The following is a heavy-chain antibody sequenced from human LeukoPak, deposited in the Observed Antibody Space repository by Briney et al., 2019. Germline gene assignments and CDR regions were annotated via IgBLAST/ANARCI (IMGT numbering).Heavy chain of an antibody. V-gene: IGHV4-59*08. CDR2: IYYSGST. Sequence: PSETLSLTCTVSGGSISSYYWSWIRQPPGKGLEWIWYIYYSGSTNYNPSLKSRVTISVDTSKNQFSLKLSSVTAADTAVYYCAGHLDYYGMDVWGQGTTVTVSS. J-gene: IGHJ6*02. CDR3: AGHLDYYGMDV. CDR1: GGSISSYY.